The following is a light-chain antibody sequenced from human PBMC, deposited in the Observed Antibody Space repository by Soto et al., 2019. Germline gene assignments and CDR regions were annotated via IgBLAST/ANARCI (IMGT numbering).Light chain of an antibody. Sequence: QSVLTQPASVSGSPGQSITISCTGTSSDVGGYNYVSWCQQHPGKAPKLIIFEVSYRPSGISNRFSASKSGDTASLTISGLQADDEADYYCCSYTDSRTHIFGSGTKV. CDR2: EVS. V-gene: IGLV2-14*01. CDR1: SSDVGGYNY. J-gene: IGLJ1*01. CDR3: CSYTDSRTHI.